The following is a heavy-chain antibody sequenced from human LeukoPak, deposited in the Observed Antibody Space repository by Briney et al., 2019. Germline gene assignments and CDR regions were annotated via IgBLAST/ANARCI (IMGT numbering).Heavy chain of an antibody. Sequence: SETLSLTCTFSGGSIISYYWSWIRQPPGKGLEWIGYIYYSGCTNYNPSLKSRVTISADTSKNQFSLKLSPVTAADTAVYYCARSSRYNSAWFLYWGRGTLVTVSS. V-gene: IGHV4-59*01. CDR1: GGSIISYY. D-gene: IGHD6-19*01. J-gene: IGHJ4*02. CDR3: ARSSRYNSAWFLY. CDR2: IYYSGCT.